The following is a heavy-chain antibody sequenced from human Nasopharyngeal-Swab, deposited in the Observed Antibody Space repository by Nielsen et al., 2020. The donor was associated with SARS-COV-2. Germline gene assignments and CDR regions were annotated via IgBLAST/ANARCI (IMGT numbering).Heavy chain of an antibody. Sequence: GGSLRLSCEASGFTFSRYGMHWVRQATGKGLEWAAVIWYDGTNRYYADSVKDRFTISRDNSKNTLDLQMNSLKAVDTAIYYCVRALGEEGDYWGQGTPVTVSS. V-gene: IGHV3-33*01. CDR3: VRALGEEGDY. J-gene: IGHJ4*02. D-gene: IGHD3-10*01. CDR1: GFTFSRYG. CDR2: IWYDGTNR.